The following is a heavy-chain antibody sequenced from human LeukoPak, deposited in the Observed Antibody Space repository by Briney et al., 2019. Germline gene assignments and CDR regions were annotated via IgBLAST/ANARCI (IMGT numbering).Heavy chain of an antibody. CDR3: ARGPSYCSSTSCPAEYYMDV. CDR1: GFTFDDYG. J-gene: IGHJ6*03. V-gene: IGHV3-20*01. CDR2: INWNGGST. Sequence: PGGSLRLSCAASGFTFDDYGMSWVRQAPGKGLEWVSGINWNGGSTGYADSVKGRFTISRDNAKNSLYLQMNSLRAEDTALYHCARGPSYCSSTSCPAEYYMDVWGKGTTVTVTS. D-gene: IGHD2-2*01.